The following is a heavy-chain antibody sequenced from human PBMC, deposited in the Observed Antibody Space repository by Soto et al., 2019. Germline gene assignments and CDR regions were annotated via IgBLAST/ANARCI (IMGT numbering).Heavy chain of an antibody. V-gene: IGHV1-69*01. D-gene: IGHD2-15*01. Sequence: CPRRWVRHDPGELLQWMGRIIPIFGTANYAQKFQGRVTITADESTSTAYMELSSLRSEDTAVYYCAILASHYRRHTHYQH. CDR3: AILASHYRRHTHYQH. CDR1: CP. J-gene: IGHJ1*01. CDR2: IIPIFGTA.